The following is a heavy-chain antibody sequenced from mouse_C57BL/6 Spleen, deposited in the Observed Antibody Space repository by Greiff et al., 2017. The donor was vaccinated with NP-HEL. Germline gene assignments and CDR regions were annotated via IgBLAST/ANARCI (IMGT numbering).Heavy chain of an antibody. D-gene: IGHD1-1*01. CDR3: ARRDYYGSSYKYYAMDY. J-gene: IGHJ4*01. CDR1: GYTFTGYW. Sequence: VQLQQSGAELMKPGASVKLSCKATGYTFTGYWIEWVKQRPGHGLEWIGEILPGSGSTNYNEKFKGKATFTADTSSNTAYMQLSSLTTEDSAIYYCARRDYYGSSYKYYAMDYWGQGTSVTVSS. V-gene: IGHV1-9*01. CDR2: ILPGSGST.